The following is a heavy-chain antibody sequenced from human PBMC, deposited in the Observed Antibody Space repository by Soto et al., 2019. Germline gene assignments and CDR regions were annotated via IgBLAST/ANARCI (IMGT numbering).Heavy chain of an antibody. CDR3: ATDYGDYPYYYGMDV. Sequence: SVKVSCKASGGTFSSYAISWVRQAPGQGLEWMGGIIPIFGTANYAQKFQGRVTITAGESTSTAYMELSSLRSEDTAVYYCATDYGDYPYYYGMDVWGQGTTVTVSS. J-gene: IGHJ6*02. V-gene: IGHV1-69*13. CDR2: IIPIFGTA. D-gene: IGHD4-17*01. CDR1: GGTFSSYA.